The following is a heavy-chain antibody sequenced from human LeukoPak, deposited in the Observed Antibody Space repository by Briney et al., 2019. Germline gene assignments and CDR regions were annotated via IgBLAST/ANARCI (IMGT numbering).Heavy chain of an antibody. Sequence: PGGPLRLSCAASGFTFSSYWMSWVRQAPGKGLQWVANIKQDGSEKYYVDSVKGRFTISRDNAKKSLYLQMNSLRAEDTAVYYCARRRDYDFWSGFSFYYYYYMDVWGKGTTVTVSS. CDR2: IKQDGSEK. CDR1: GFTFSSYW. CDR3: ARRRDYDFWSGFSFYYYYYMDV. J-gene: IGHJ6*03. D-gene: IGHD3-3*01. V-gene: IGHV3-7*01.